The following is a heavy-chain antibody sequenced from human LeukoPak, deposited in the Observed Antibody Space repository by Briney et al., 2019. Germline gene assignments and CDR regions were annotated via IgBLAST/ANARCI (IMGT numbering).Heavy chain of an antibody. V-gene: IGHV3-33*06. D-gene: IGHD6-13*01. J-gene: IGHJ6*03. Sequence: GGSLRLSCAASGFTFSSYGMHWVRQAPGKGLEWVAVIWYDGSNKYYADSVKGRFTISRDNSKSTLYLQMNSLRAEDTAVYYCAKDGQQLVPYYYYYMDVWGKGTTVTVSS. CDR2: IWYDGSNK. CDR3: AKDGQQLVPYYYYYMDV. CDR1: GFTFSSYG.